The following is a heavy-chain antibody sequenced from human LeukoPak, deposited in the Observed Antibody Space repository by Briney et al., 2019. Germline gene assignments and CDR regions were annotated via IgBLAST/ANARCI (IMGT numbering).Heavy chain of an antibody. Sequence: SETLSLTCAVYGGSFSGYYWSWIRQPPGKGPEGIWEINHSGITNYNPSLKSRVTISVDTSKNQFSLKLRSVTAADTAVYYCARALGPYCSSTSCRIYYYYYMDVWGKGTTVTVSS. V-gene: IGHV4-34*01. D-gene: IGHD2-2*01. CDR1: GGSFSGYY. J-gene: IGHJ6*03. CDR3: ARALGPYCSSTSCRIYYYYYMDV. CDR2: INHSGIT.